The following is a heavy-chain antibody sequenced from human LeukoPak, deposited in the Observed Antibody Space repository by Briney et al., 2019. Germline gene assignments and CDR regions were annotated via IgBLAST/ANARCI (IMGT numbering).Heavy chain of an antibody. CDR2: IWYGGSNK. CDR1: GFTFSSYG. J-gene: IGHJ4*02. D-gene: IGHD3-16*01. CDR3: ARDYEHYFDY. V-gene: IGHV3-33*01. Sequence: PGRSLRLSCAASGFTFSSYGMHWVRQAPGKGLEWVAVIWYGGSNKYYADSVKGRFTISRDNSKNTLYLQMNSLRAEDTAVYYCARDYEHYFDYWGQGTLVTVSS.